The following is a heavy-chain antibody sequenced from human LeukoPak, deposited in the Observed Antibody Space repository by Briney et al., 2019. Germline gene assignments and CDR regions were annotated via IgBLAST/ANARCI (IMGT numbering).Heavy chain of an antibody. V-gene: IGHV3-23*01. CDR2: VSFTGGST. CDR1: GFTFSSYA. CDR3: VKSSYYDSTSDRDYFDY. J-gene: IGHJ4*02. Sequence: GGSLRLSCAAFGFTFSSYAMNWVRQAPGKGLEWVAVVSFTGGSTYYADSVKGRFTISRDNAKNTLHMQMNSLRVEDTAVYYCVKSSYYDSTSDRDYFDYWAREPWSPSPQ. D-gene: IGHD3-16*01.